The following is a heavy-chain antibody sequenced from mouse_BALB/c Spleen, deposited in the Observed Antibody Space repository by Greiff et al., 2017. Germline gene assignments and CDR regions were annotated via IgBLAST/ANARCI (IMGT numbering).Heavy chain of an antibody. Sequence: EVKVVESGGGLVQPGGSRKLSCAASGFTFSSFGMHWVRQAPEKGLEWVAYISSGSSTIYYADTVKGRFTISRDNPKNTLFLQMTSLRSEDTAMYYCARGGLPYWYFDVWGAGTTVTVSS. CDR3: ARGGLPYWYFDV. V-gene: IGHV5-17*02. D-gene: IGHD2-4*01. CDR1: GFTFSSFG. J-gene: IGHJ1*01. CDR2: ISSGSSTI.